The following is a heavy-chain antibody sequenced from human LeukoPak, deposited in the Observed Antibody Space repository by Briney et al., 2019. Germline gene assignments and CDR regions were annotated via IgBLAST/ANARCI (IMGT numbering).Heavy chain of an antibody. D-gene: IGHD1-7*01. V-gene: IGHV3-23*01. J-gene: IGHJ3*02. Sequence: GGSLRLSCAASGFTFSSSAMSWVRQAPGKGLEWVSGISGSGGTTHYADSVKGRFTISRDNSKNTLYLQMNSLRAEDTAVYYCARDSGNYLDAFDIWGQGTMVTVSS. CDR1: GFTFSSSA. CDR2: ISGSGGTT. CDR3: ARDSGNYLDAFDI.